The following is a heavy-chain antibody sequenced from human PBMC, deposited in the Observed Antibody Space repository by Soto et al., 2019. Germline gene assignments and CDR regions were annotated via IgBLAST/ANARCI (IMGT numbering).Heavy chain of an antibody. D-gene: IGHD3-22*01. CDR1: GFTFSSYG. CDR3: AKEGSYYYDSRAPRYFDY. CDR2: ISYDGSNK. V-gene: IGHV3-30*18. J-gene: IGHJ4*02. Sequence: GGSLRLSCAASGFTFSSYGMHWVRQAPGKGLEWVAVISYDGSNKYYADSVKGRFTISRDNSKNTLYLQMNSLRAEGTAVYYCAKEGSYYYDSRAPRYFDYWGQGTLVTVSS.